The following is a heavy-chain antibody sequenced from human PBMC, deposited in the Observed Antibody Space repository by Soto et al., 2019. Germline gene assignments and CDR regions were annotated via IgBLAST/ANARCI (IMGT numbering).Heavy chain of an antibody. D-gene: IGHD3-9*01. J-gene: IGHJ4*02. CDR2: ISYDGSNK. Sequence: QVQLVESGGGVVQPGRSLRLSCAASGFTFSSYAMHWVRQAPGKGLEWVAVISYDGSNKYYADSVKGRFTFSRDNSKNTLYLQMNSLRAEDTAVYYCAREVTGYYDYWGQGTLVTVSS. CDR1: GFTFSSYA. CDR3: AREVTGYYDY. V-gene: IGHV3-30-3*01.